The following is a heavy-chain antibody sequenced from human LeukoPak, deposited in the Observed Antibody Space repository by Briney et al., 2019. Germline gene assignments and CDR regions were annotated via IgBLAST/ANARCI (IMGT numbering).Heavy chain of an antibody. CDR1: GFSLSNYG. Sequence: TGGSLRLSCAASGFSLSNYGMHWVRQAPAKGLEWVAALLYDGNTKHYADSVKGRFTISRDISKHTFYLQMNSLTAEDTAVYYCARDHRPEIQYYYMDVWGKGTTVAVSS. J-gene: IGHJ6*03. CDR2: LLYDGNTK. V-gene: IGHV3-33*01. CDR3: ARDHRPEIQYYYMDV. D-gene: IGHD1-14*01.